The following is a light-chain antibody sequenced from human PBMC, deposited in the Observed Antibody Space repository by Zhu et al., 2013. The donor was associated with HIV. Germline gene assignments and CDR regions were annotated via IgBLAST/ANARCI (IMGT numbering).Light chain of an antibody. CDR1: QTVFYNIKHKNY. CDR2: WAT. CDR3: HQYYSLPLT. J-gene: IGKJ4*01. V-gene: IGKV4-1*01. Sequence: DIVMTQSPDSLTVSVGERATINCNSSQTVFYNIKHKNYLAWYQQKTGQPPKLLIFWATLRGFEVPDRFSGSGSGTNFTLTISNLLPEDVAVYYCHQYYSLPLTFGGGTKVEIK.